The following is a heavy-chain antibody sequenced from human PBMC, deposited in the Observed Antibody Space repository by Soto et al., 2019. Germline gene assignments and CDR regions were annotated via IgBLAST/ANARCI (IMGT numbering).Heavy chain of an antibody. CDR2: VSYDGKNK. Sequence: QVQLVESGGGVVQPGRSRTLSCVASGFTFRLYGMHWVRQAPGKGLEGVAAVSYDGKNKWYGDSVQGRFTISRDKSKKTVFLQMSSLRTEETAVYYCASGREVAAGQDWWGQGIVVAVSS. J-gene: IGHJ1*01. CDR1: GFTFRLYG. D-gene: IGHD3-9*01. V-gene: IGHV3-30*03. CDR3: ASGREVAAGQDW.